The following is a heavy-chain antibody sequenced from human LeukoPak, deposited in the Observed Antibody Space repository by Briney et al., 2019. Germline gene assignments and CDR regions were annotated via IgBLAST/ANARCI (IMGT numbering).Heavy chain of an antibody. Sequence: ESGPVLVKPTETLTLTCTVSGFSLSNARMGVSWIRQPPGKALEWLAHIFSNDEKSYSNSLKSRLTIYKDTSKSQVVLTMTNLHPVDTATYYCARTLDYYGSGSYPPSNAFDIWGQGTMVTVSS. CDR3: ARTLDYYGSGSYPPSNAFDI. J-gene: IGHJ3*02. CDR2: IFSNDEK. D-gene: IGHD3-10*01. V-gene: IGHV2-26*01. CDR1: GFSLSNARMG.